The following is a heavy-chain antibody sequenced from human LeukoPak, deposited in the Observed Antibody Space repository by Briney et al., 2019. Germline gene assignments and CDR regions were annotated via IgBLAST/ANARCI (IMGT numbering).Heavy chain of an antibody. D-gene: IGHD6-19*01. CDR1: GGSISSGSYY. CDR2: IYTSGST. Sequence: SQTLSLTCTVPGGSISSGSYYWSWIRQPAGKGLEWIGRIYTSGSTNYNPSLKSRVTISADTSKNQFSLKLSSVTAADTAVYYCARDGGQWLGNFDCWGQGTLVTVSS. J-gene: IGHJ4*02. CDR3: ARDGGQWLGNFDC. V-gene: IGHV4-61*02.